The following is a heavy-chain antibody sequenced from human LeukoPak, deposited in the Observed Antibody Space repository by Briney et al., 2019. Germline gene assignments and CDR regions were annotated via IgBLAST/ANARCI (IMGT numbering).Heavy chain of an antibody. CDR3: ARLRTPPAAGHDY. J-gene: IGHJ4*02. D-gene: IGHD6-13*01. CDR1: GYTFTGYY. V-gene: IGHV1-2*02. CDR2: INPNSGGT. Sequence: GASVKVSCKASGYTFTGYYMHWVRQAPGQGLEWMGWINPNSGGTNYAQKFQGRVTMTRDTSISTAYMELSRLRSDDTAVYYCARLRTPPAAGHDYWGQGTLVTVSS.